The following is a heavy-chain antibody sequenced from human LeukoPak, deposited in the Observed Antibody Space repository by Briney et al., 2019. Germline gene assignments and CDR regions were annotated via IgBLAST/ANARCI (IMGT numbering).Heavy chain of an antibody. D-gene: IGHD6-6*01. CDR1: GFTFSSYA. Sequence: GGSLRLSCAASGFTFSSYAMNWVCQALGKGPEWVAAVSEGGVTTYYADSVKGRFAISRDNSKNKVYLQMSSLRDDDTAVYYCATRYSSFLGTGWFVFDYWGQGTLVTVSS. CDR2: VSEGGVTT. CDR3: ATRYSSFLGTGWFVFDY. V-gene: IGHV3-23*01. J-gene: IGHJ4*02.